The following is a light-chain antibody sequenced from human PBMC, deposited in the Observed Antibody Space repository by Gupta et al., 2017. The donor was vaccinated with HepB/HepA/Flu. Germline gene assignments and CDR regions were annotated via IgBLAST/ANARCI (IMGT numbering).Light chain of an antibody. CDR2: GAS. CDR3: QQYYNWPPFT. V-gene: IGKV3-15*01. Sequence: EIVMTQSQATLSVSPGERATLSCWASQSVSTSLAWYHQKPGQAPRPLIYGASTRATGVSARFSGSGSGTEFTLTISRLQSEDFGVYYCQQYYNWPPFTFGGWTKVEI. J-gene: IGKJ4*01. CDR1: QSVSTS.